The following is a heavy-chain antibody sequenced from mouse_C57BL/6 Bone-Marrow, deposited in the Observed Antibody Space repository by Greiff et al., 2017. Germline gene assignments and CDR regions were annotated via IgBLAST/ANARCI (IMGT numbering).Heavy chain of an antibody. V-gene: IGHV5-16*01. D-gene: IGHD2-4*01. J-gene: IGHJ1*03. Sequence: EVKLVESEGGLVQPGSSMKLSCTASGFTFSDYYMAWVRQVPEKGLEWVANINYDGSSTYYLDSLKSRFIISRDNAKNILYLQMSSLKSEDTATYYWARDDSWYFDVWGTGTTVTVSS. CDR2: INYDGSST. CDR1: GFTFSDYY. CDR3: ARDDSWYFDV.